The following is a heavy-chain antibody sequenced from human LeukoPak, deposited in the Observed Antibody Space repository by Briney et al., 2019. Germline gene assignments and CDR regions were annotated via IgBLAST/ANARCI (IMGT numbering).Heavy chain of an antibody. Sequence: SETLSLTCTVSGGSISSYYWSWIRQPPGKGLEWMGNIYYSGSTNYNSSLKSRVTISVDRSKNHFSLKLSSVTAADTAVYYCARPGFGGAFDTWGQGTMVTVYS. CDR2: IYYSGST. CDR1: GGSISSYY. V-gene: IGHV4-59*12. D-gene: IGHD3-16*01. J-gene: IGHJ3*02. CDR3: ARPGFGGAFDT.